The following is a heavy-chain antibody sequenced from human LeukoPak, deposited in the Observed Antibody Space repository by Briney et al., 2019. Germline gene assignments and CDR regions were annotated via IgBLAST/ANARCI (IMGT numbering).Heavy chain of an antibody. J-gene: IGHJ5*02. CDR3: AKERPIGNYVYWFDP. V-gene: IGHV3-23*01. CDR2: ICCKGDNI. CDR1: GFTLSSYA. D-gene: IGHD4-11*01. Sequence: GGSLRLSCAASGFTLSSYAMRWVRQAPGKGLEWVSSICCKGDNIYYADSVKGRFTISRDNSKNTLSLQMNSLRAEDTAVYYCAKERPIGNYVYWFDPWGEGTLVTASS.